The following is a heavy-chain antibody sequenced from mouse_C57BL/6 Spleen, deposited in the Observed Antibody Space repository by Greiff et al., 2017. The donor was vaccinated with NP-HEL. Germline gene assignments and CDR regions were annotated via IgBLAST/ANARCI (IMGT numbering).Heavy chain of an antibody. CDR2: INPSTGGT. Sequence: LVKPGASVKISCKASGYSFTGYYMNWVKQSPEKSLEWIGEINPSTGGTTYNQKFKAKATLTVDKSSSTAYMQLKSLTSEDSAVYYCASSYSNAWFAYWGQGTLVTVSA. D-gene: IGHD2-5*01. V-gene: IGHV1-42*01. CDR1: GYSFTGYY. CDR3: ASSYSNAWFAY. J-gene: IGHJ3*01.